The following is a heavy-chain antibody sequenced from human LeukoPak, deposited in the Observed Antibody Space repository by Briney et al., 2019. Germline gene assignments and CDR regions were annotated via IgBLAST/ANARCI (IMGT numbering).Heavy chain of an antibody. CDR2: ISGSGGST. J-gene: IGHJ4*02. Sequence: PGGSLRLSCAASGFTFSSYAMSWVRQAPGKGLEWVSAISGSGGSTYYADSVKGRFTISRDNSKNTLYLQMNGLRAEDTAVCYCAKDLYGDYDNDWIWGQGTLVTVSS. CDR3: AKDLYGDYDNDWI. CDR1: GFTFSSYA. D-gene: IGHD4-17*01. V-gene: IGHV3-23*01.